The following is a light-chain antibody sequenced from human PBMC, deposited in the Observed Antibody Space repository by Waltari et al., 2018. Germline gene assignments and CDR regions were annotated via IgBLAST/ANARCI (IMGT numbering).Light chain of an antibody. CDR1: SGINAGTSR. J-gene: IGLJ7*01. CDR2: YKSDSDK. CDR3: MIWHGSAAV. Sequence: QAVLTQPSSLSATPGASASLTCTLRSGINAGTSRIYWYQPQPGSPPQYLLRYKSDSDKQQGSGVPSRFSGSKDVSANAGILLISGLQSEDEADYYCMIWHGSAAVFGGGTQLTVL. V-gene: IGLV5-45*03.